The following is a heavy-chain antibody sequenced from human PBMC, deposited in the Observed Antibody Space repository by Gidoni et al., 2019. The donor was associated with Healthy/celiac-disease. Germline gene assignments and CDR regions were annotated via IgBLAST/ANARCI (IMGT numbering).Heavy chain of an antibody. CDR1: GGSISRGGYY. V-gene: IGHV4-31*03. J-gene: IGHJ4*02. D-gene: IGHD3-22*01. CDR3: ARVPVYYYDSRGGYYFDY. CDR2: IYYSGST. Sequence: QVQLQESGPGLVKPSQTLSLTCTVSGGSISRGGYYWSWLRQHPGEGLEWIGYIYYSGSTYYNPSLKSRVTISVDTSKNQFSLKLSSVTAADTAVYYCARVPVYYYDSRGGYYFDYWGQGTRVTVSS.